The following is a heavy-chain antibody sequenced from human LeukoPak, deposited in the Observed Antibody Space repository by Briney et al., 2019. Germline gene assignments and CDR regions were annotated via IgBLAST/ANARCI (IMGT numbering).Heavy chain of an antibody. D-gene: IGHD3-22*01. CDR2: IYYSGST. CDR3: ARSGFYCDSSGYYLPGAFDI. J-gene: IGHJ3*02. V-gene: IGHV4-31*03. Sequence: SQTLSLTCTVSGGSISSGGYYWSWIRQHPGKGLEWIGYIYYSGSTYYNPSLKSRVTISVDTSKNQFSLKLSSVTAADTAVYYCARSGFYCDSSGYYLPGAFDIWGQGTMVTVSS. CDR1: GGSISSGGYY.